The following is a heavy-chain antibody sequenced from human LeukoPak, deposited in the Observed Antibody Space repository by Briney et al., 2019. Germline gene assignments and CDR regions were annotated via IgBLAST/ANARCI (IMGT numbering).Heavy chain of an antibody. CDR2: IYYSGST. Sequence: PSETLSLTCTVSGGSISSYYWSWIRQPPGKGLEWIGYIYYSGSTNYNPSLKSRVTISVDTSKNQFSLKLTSVTAADTAVYYCARVAGSGSSIGAFDIWGQGTMVTVSS. CDR1: GGSISSYY. V-gene: IGHV4-59*08. J-gene: IGHJ3*02. CDR3: ARVAGSGSSIGAFDI. D-gene: IGHD1-26*01.